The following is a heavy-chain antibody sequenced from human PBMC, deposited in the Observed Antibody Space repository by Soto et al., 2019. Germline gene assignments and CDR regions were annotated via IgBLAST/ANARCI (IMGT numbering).Heavy chain of an antibody. D-gene: IGHD2-2*01. CDR3: AREEVPQWFTRGYYGMDV. Sequence: QVQLQQWGAGLLRPSETLSLTCAVHGGSFSGYYWTWIRQPPGKGLEWIGDINHSGSTNYNASLKSRVNISVDTSKNQLSLKMRSVTAADTAVYYCAREEVPQWFTRGYYGMDVWGQGTTVTVSS. CDR2: INHSGST. V-gene: IGHV4-34*01. J-gene: IGHJ6*02. CDR1: GGSFSGYY.